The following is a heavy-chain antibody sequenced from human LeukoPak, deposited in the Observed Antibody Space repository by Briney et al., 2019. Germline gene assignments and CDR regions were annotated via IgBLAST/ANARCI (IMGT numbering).Heavy chain of an antibody. V-gene: IGHV3-7*04. J-gene: IGHJ4*02. CDR3: AREPPTTRFDY. Sequence: PGGSLRPSCAASGFTFSRYWMSWVRQAPGKGLEWVANIKEDGREKHHVDSVKGRFTISRDNAKNSLYLQMNSLGAEDTAVYFCAREPPTTRFDYWGQGTLVTVSS. CDR2: IKEDGREK. CDR1: GFTFSRYW. D-gene: IGHD5-12*01.